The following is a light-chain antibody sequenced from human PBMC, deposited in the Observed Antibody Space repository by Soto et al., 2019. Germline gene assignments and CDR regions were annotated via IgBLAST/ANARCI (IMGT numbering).Light chain of an antibody. CDR2: EVS. J-gene: IGLJ1*01. V-gene: IGLV2-14*01. Sequence: QSVLTQPASVSGSPGQSITISCTGTSIDIGTYNYVSWYQQHPGKAPKLIIYEVSNRPSGVSNRFSGSKSGNTASLTISGLQAEDEADYYCSSYKSSTNYVFGTGTKVT. CDR1: SIDIGTYNY. CDR3: SSYKSSTNYV.